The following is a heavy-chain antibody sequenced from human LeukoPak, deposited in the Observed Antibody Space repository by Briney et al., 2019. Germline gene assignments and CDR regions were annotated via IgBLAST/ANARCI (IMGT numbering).Heavy chain of an antibody. D-gene: IGHD3-3*01. V-gene: IGHV1-69*05. CDR1: GYTFTSYA. J-gene: IGHJ6*03. CDR2: IIPIFGTA. Sequence: ASVKVSCKASGYTFTSYAISWVRQAPGQGLEWMGGIIPIFGTANYAQKFQGRVTITTDESTSTVYMELSSLRSEDTAVYYCASSPVTIFGVTSRYYYYMDVWGKGTTVTVSS. CDR3: ASSPVTIFGVTSRYYYYMDV.